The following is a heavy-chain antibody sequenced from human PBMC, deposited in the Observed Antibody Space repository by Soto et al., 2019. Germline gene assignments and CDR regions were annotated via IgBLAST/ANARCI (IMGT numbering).Heavy chain of an antibody. J-gene: IGHJ1*01. D-gene: IGHD2-2*01. CDR1: GGSISSGGYY. CDR2: IYYSGST. CDR3: ASVYCSSTSCYWGYFQH. Sequence: QVQLQESGPGLVKPSQTLSLTCTVSGGSISSGGYYWSWIRQHPGKGLEWIGYIYYSGSTYYNPSLKSRVTISVDTSKNQFSLKLSSVTAADTAVYYCASVYCSSTSCYWGYFQHWGQGTLVTVSS. V-gene: IGHV4-31*03.